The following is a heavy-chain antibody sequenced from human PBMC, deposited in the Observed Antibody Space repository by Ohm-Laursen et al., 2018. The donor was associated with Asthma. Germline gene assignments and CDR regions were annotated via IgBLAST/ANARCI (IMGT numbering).Heavy chain of an antibody. V-gene: IGHV3-30*18. CDR3: AQYSGSPSSIQH. CDR1: GFAFSTYG. Sequence: SLRLSCSASGFAFSTYGMHWVRQAPGKGLEWVAVISYHGSNQFYTNSVKGRFTISRDDSKNTLYLQMNSLRAEDTAVYYCAQYSGSPSSIQHWGQGTLVTVSS. CDR2: ISYHGSNQ. D-gene: IGHD3-22*01. J-gene: IGHJ1*01.